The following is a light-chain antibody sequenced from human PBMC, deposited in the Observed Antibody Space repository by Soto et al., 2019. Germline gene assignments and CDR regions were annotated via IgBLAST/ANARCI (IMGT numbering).Light chain of an antibody. Sequence: QSVLTQPPSVSAAPGQKVTISCSGSSSNIGNNYVSWYQHLPGTAPKLLMYENDKRPSGIPDRFSGSKSGTSATLGIIGLQTGDEADYYCGTWDATLGAGVFGGGTKLTVL. J-gene: IGLJ3*02. CDR2: END. CDR1: SSNIGNNY. CDR3: GTWDATLGAGV. V-gene: IGLV1-51*02.